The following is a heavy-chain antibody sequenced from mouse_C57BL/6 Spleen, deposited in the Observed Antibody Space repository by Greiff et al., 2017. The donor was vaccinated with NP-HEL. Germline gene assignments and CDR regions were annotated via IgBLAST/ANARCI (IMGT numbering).Heavy chain of an antibody. CDR3: TRVGITTIGDAMDY. CDR2: IDPETGGT. Sequence: VQLQQSGAELVRPGASVTLSCKASGYTFTDYEMHWVKQTPVHGLEWIGAIDPETGGTAYNQKFKGKAILTAGKSSSTAYMELRSLASKEYAVYYCTRVGITTIGDAMDYWGQGTSVTVSS. CDR1: GYTFTDYE. D-gene: IGHD1-1*01. J-gene: IGHJ4*01. V-gene: IGHV1-15*01.